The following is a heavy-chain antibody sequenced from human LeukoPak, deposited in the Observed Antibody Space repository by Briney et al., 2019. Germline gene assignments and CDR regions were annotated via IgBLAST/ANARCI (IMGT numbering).Heavy chain of an antibody. Sequence: SQTLSLTCPVTGGSLSSGGYYWSWIPQHPGKGLEWIGYIYYSGSTYYNPSLKSRVTISVDTSKNQFSLKLSSVTAADTAVYYCAREETYGSGSYVDYWGQGTLVTVSS. V-gene: IGHV4-31*03. CDR3: AREETYGSGSYVDY. CDR2: IYYSGST. D-gene: IGHD3-10*01. CDR1: GGSLSSGGYY. J-gene: IGHJ4*02.